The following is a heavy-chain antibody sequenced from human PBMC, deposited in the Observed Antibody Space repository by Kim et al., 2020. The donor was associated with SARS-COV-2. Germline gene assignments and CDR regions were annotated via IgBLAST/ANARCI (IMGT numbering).Heavy chain of an antibody. D-gene: IGHD1-26*01. Sequence: TNYNPSLKSRVTISVDTSKNQFSLKLSSVTAADTAVYYCARAMGLLNFDPWGQGTLVTVSS. V-gene: IGHV4-59*01. J-gene: IGHJ5*02. CDR3: ARAMGLLNFDP. CDR2: T.